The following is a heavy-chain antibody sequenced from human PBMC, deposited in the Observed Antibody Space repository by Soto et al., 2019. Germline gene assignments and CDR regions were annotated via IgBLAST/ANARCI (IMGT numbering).Heavy chain of an antibody. CDR1: GGSISSYY. V-gene: IGHV4-59*01. J-gene: IGHJ6*02. D-gene: IGHD1-26*01. CDR3: ARMTSGSYYFNYYYGMDV. CDR2: IYYSGST. Sequence: QVQLQESGPGLVKPSKTLSLTCTVSGGSISSYYWSWIRQPPGKGLEWIGYIYYSGSTNYNPSLKSRVTISVDTSKNQFSLKLSSVTAADTAVYYCARMTSGSYYFNYYYGMDVWGQGTTVTVSS.